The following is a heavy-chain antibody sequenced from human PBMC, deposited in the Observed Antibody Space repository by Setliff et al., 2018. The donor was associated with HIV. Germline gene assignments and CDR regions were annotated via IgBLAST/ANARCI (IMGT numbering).Heavy chain of an antibody. V-gene: IGHV3-23*01. CDR2: ISDSGGAT. CDR1: GFSFRSYA. Sequence: GGSLRLSCAASGFSFRSYAMTWVRQAPGKGLEWVSAISDSGGATENADSVKGRFTISRDNAKNSLYVQMNSLKTEDTAVYYCATDALHIWGTYRVGVVDYWGQGVLVTVSS. CDR3: ATDALHIWGTYRVGVVDY. D-gene: IGHD3-16*02. J-gene: IGHJ4*02.